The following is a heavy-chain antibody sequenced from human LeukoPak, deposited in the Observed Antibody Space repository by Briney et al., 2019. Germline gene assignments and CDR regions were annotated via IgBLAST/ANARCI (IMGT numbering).Heavy chain of an antibody. V-gene: IGHV4-30-4*01. J-gene: IGHJ4*02. CDR3: ARGSPLLGAVY. CDR2: IYYSGSN. CDR1: GGSISSGAYY. Sequence: PSQTLSLTCTVSGGSISSGAYYWRWLRQPPGMGLEWIGYIYYSGSNYYNPSLKSRVTISVDTSKNQFSLKLSSVTASDTAVYYCARGSPLLGAVYWGQGTLVTVSS.